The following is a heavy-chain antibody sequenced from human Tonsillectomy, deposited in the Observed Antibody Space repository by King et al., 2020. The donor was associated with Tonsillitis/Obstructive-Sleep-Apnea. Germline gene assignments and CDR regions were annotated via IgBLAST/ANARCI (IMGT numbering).Heavy chain of an antibody. CDR1: GYTFTSYA. CDR2: IIAVNGNT. CDR3: ARGEELRPFDY. Sequence: QLVQSGAEVEKPGASVKASCKAFGYTFTSYAIHWVRQAPGQRLDWMGWIIAVNGNTKYSQKFQGRVTITRDKSATTAYMELSSLRSEDTAVYYCARGEELRPFDYWGQGTLVTVSS. J-gene: IGHJ4*02. V-gene: IGHV1-3*01. D-gene: IGHD1-26*01.